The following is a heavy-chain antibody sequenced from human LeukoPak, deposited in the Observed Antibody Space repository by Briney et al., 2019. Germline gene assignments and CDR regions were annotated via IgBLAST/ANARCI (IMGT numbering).Heavy chain of an antibody. D-gene: IGHD3-3*01. CDR3: AKLGYYDFWSNYLVFDN. CDR2: VRGSGGST. Sequence: GGSLTLSCAASGLTFNSYAMTCLRHAPGKGLEGVSAVRGSGGSTYCPDCVEGRLTISSDNSKDTLYLQINSLRVEDTAVYFCAKLGYYDFWSNYLVFDNWGQGTLVTVSS. CDR1: GLTFNSYA. V-gene: IGHV3-23*01. J-gene: IGHJ4*02.